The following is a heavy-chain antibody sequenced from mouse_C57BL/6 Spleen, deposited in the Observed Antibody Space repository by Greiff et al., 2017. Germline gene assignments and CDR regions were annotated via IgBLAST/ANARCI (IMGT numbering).Heavy chain of an antibody. Sequence: EVQLQQSGPVLVKPGASVKMSCKASGYTFTDYYMNWVKQSHGKSLEWIGVINPYNGGTSYNQKFKGKATLTVDKSSSTAYMELNSLTSEDSAVYYCARTYDGYPYAMDYWGQGTSVTVSS. CDR3: ARTYDGYPYAMDY. CDR2: INPYNGGT. CDR1: GYTFTDYY. D-gene: IGHD2-3*01. J-gene: IGHJ4*01. V-gene: IGHV1-19*01.